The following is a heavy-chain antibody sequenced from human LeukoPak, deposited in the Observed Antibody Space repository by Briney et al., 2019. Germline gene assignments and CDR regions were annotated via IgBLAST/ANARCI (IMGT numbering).Heavy chain of an antibody. CDR3: ARGTRGRSSGPLDY. CDR2: IYYNAST. D-gene: IGHD6-19*01. CDR1: GCTFSSYH. J-gene: IGHJ4*02. V-gene: IGHV4-59*01. Sequence: SETLSLTCTVSGCTFSSYHWHWIRQPPGKGLEWIGYIYYNASTNYNPSLKSRVAISVDTSKNQFSLKLSSVTAADTAVYYCARGTRGRSSGPLDYWGQGTLVSVSS.